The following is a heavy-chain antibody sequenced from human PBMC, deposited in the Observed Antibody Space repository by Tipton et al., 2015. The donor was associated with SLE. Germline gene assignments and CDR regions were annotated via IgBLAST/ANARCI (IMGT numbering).Heavy chain of an antibody. V-gene: IGHV4-30-2*02. CDR1: GGSLSSGDYS. D-gene: IGHD3-10*01. CDR2: IFHSGSA. CDR3: ASAKGSGTYSSEQFDS. J-gene: IGHJ4*02. Sequence: TLSLTCTVSGGSLSSGDYSWSWVRQPPGKGLEWIGHIFHSGSAYYNPSLKSRVTISVDTSKNQFSLKLRSVTAADTALYYCASAKGSGTYSSEQFDSWGQGTLVTVSS.